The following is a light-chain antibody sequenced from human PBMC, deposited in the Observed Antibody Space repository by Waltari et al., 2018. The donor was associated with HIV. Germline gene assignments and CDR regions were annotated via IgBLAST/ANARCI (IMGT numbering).Light chain of an antibody. CDR3: GSYTNTTTSVV. CDR2: EVI. J-gene: IGLJ2*01. CDR1: SSDVGDNNF. Sequence: QSALTKPASVSGTPGHTITIPCTRTSSDVGDNNFVYWYQQHPGRAPKLIIYEVIRRPSGVSNRFSGSKSGNTASLTISGLQAEDEADYSCGSYTNTTTSVVFGGGTKLTVL. V-gene: IGLV2-14*01.